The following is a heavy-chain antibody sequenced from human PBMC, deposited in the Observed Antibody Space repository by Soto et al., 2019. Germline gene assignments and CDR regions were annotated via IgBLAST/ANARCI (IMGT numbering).Heavy chain of an antibody. CDR1: GYIFIDYG. CDR2: ITAYNGNT. V-gene: IGHV1-18*01. Sequence: HLVQSGAEVEKPGASVKVSCKASGYIFIDYGVSWVRQAPGQGLEWMGWITAYNGNTNYAQSFQGRVSMTADTSTNTAYMELRSLRSDDTAVYYCAREGRGSGKEFDYWGQGTLVTVSS. D-gene: IGHD3-10*01. CDR3: AREGRGSGKEFDY. J-gene: IGHJ4*02.